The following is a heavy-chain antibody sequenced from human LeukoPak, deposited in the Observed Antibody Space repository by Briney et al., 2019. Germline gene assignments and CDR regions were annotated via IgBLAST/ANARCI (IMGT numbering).Heavy chain of an antibody. V-gene: IGHV3-11*01. CDR2: IGPSATSI. CDR3: ARSKGYNYDAPYYYYYYMDV. D-gene: IGHD5-18*01. J-gene: IGHJ6*03. CDR1: GFNFSGYY. Sequence: GGSLRLSCTASGFNFSGYYMTWIRQAPGKGLEWVSYIGPSATSIYYADSIEGRFTISRDNTRNSLYLQMNSLSAEDTAVYYCARSKGYNYDAPYYYYYYMDVWGEGTTVTVSS.